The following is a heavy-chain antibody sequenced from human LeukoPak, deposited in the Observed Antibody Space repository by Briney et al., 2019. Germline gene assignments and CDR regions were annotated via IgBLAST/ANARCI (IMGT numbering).Heavy chain of an antibody. CDR2: INPDSGVT. J-gene: IGHJ4*02. CDR1: RYTFTDYF. Sequence: ASVKVSCKTSRYTFTDYFMHWLRQAPGHGLEWLGWINPDSGVTKYAQKFQGRVTMTRDTSISTAYMELSRLRSDDTAVYYCASRELGYWGQGTLVTVSS. D-gene: IGHD1-26*01. CDR3: ASRELGY. V-gene: IGHV1-2*02.